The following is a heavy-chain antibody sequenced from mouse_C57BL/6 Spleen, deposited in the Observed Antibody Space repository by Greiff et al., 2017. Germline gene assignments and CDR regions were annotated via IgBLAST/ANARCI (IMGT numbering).Heavy chain of an antibody. Sequence: QVQLQQPGAELVKPGASVKMSCKASGYTFTSYWITWVKQRPGQGLEWIGDIYPGSGSTNYNEKFKGKATLTADKSSCTAYMQFSSLTSEDSAIYYCARGIYYYGSSYVYAMDYWGQGTSVTVSS. CDR1: GYTFTSYW. CDR2: IYPGSGST. V-gene: IGHV1-55*01. CDR3: ARGIYYYGSSYVYAMDY. J-gene: IGHJ4*01. D-gene: IGHD1-1*01.